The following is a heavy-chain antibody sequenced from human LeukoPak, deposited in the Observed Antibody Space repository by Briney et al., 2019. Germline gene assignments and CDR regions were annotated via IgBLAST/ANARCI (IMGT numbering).Heavy chain of an antibody. CDR2: IKQDGSGK. V-gene: IGHV3-7*01. CDR1: GFTFSYYC. D-gene: IGHD3-16*01. J-gene: IGHJ6*03. CDR3: ARDLGHGDYYYYMDV. Sequence: QPGGSLRLSCAASGFTFSYYCMSWVRQAPGKGLEWVANIKQDGSGKYYVDSVKGRFTISRDNAKNSLYLQMNSLRAEDTAVYYCARDLGHGDYYYYMDVWGKGTTVTVSS.